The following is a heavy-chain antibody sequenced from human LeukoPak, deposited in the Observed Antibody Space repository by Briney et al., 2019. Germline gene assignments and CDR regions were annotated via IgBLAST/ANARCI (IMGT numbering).Heavy chain of an antibody. V-gene: IGHV3-49*04. J-gene: IGHJ4*02. CDR1: GFTFGDYA. Sequence: GRSLRLSCTASGFTFGDYAMSWVRQAPGKGLEWVGFIRSNTYGGTTQYAASVKGRFTVSRDDSKSIAYLQMNSLKAEDTAVYYCTSGLWTYWGQGTLVTVSS. CDR3: TSGLWTY. D-gene: IGHD3/OR15-3a*01. CDR2: IRSNTYGGTT.